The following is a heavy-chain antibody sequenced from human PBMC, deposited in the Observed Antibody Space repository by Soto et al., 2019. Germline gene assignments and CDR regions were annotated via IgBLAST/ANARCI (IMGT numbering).Heavy chain of an antibody. CDR1: GFTFTSSA. CDR3: AADLELLGLLDY. J-gene: IGHJ4*02. V-gene: IGHV1-58*01. D-gene: IGHD1-26*01. CDR2: IVVGSGNT. Sequence: SVKVSCKASGFTFTSSAVQWVRQARGQRLEWIGWIVVGSGNTNYAQKFQERVTITRDMSISTAYMELSSLRSEDTAVYYCAADLELLGLLDYWGQGTLVTVSS.